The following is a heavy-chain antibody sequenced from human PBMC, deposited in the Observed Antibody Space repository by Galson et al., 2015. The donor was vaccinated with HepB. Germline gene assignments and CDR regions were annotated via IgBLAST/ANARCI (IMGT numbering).Heavy chain of an antibody. CDR3: ARRRDYGSGSYFSCWFDP. V-gene: IGHV4-39*01. CDR2: IYYSGST. CDR1: GGSISSSSYY. Sequence: SETLSLTCTVSGGSISSSSYYWGWIRQPPGKGLEWIGSIYYSGSTYYNPSLKSRVTISVDTSKNQFSLKLSSVTAADTAVYYCARRRDYGSGSYFSCWFDPWGQGTLVTVSS. D-gene: IGHD3-10*01. J-gene: IGHJ5*02.